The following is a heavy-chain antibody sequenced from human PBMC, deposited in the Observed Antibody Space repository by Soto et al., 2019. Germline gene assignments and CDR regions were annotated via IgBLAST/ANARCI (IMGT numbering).Heavy chain of an antibody. CDR1: GFTFSHHW. CDR2: IKEDGSEK. V-gene: IGHV3-7*01. D-gene: IGHD3-10*01. Sequence: EVQLVDSGGGLVQPGGSLRLSCAASGFTFSHHWMNWVRQAPGKGLEWVANIKEDGSEKFYVDSVKGRFTISRDNGKNSLYLQMNSLTADDTAVYYGARGSSGYGLMWFGEFLSSFDYWGQGTLVTVSS. J-gene: IGHJ4*02. CDR3: ARGSSGYGLMWFGEFLSSFDY.